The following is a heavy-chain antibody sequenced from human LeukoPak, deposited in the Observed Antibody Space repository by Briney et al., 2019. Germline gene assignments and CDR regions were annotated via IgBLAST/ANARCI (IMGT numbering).Heavy chain of an antibody. J-gene: IGHJ6*03. CDR1: GFTFSSYA. V-gene: IGHV3-23*01. Sequence: GGSLRLSCAASGFTFSSYAMSWVRQAPGKGLEWVSAISGSGGSTYYADSVKGRFTISRDNAKNSLYLQMNSLRAEDTAVYYCARCYDSSGYPYYYYYYMDVWGKGTTVTVSS. CDR2: ISGSGGST. CDR3: ARCYDSSGYPYYYYYYMDV. D-gene: IGHD3-22*01.